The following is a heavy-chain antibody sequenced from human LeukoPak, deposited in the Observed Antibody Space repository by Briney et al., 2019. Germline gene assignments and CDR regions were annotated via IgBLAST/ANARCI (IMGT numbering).Heavy chain of an antibody. V-gene: IGHV4-39*02. CDR3: ARVVTSGYYMLDD. CDR1: GGSISSSSYY. Sequence: PSETLSLTCTVSGGSISSSSYYWGWIRQPPGKGLEWIGSIYYSGNTYHNPSLKSRVTISVDTSRNHFSLNLRSVTAADTAVYYCARVVTSGYYMLDDWGQGTLVTVSS. CDR2: IYYSGNT. J-gene: IGHJ4*02. D-gene: IGHD3-3*01.